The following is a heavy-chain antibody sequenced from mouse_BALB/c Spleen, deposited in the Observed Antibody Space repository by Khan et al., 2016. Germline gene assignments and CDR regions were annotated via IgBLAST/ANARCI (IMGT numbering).Heavy chain of an antibody. Sequence: EVELVESGGGLVQPGGSLRLSCATSGFTFTDYYMSWVRQPPGKALEWLGFIRNKANGYTTEYSASVKGRFTISRDNSQSILYLQMNTLRAEDSATYYCARDRYYYGSGYGFDYWCQGTTLTVSS. D-gene: IGHD1-1*01. CDR1: GFTFTDYY. CDR3: ARDRYYYGSGYGFDY. CDR2: IRNKANGYTT. V-gene: IGHV7-3*02. J-gene: IGHJ2*01.